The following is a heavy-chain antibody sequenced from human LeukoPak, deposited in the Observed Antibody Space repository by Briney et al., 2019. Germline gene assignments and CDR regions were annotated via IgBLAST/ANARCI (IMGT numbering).Heavy chain of an antibody. V-gene: IGHV1-18*01. D-gene: IGHD3-22*01. CDR1: GYTFTSYG. CDR2: ISDYNGNT. J-gene: IGHJ4*02. Sequence: ASVKVSCKASGYTFTSYGISWVRQAPGQGLEWMGWISDYNGNTNYAQKLQGRVTMTTDTSTSTAYMELRSLRSDDTAVYYCAIDYDSSGYLGYWGQGTLVTVSS. CDR3: AIDYDSSGYLGY.